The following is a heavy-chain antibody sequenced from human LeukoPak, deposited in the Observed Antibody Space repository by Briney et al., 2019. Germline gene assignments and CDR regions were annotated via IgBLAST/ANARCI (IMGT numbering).Heavy chain of an antibody. J-gene: IGHJ4*02. CDR2: TYYRSKWYN. Sequence: SQTLSLTCALSGETVSRNSGAWNWIRQSTPRGLEWLGRTYYRSKWYNEYPISARSRITINPGTSKNQFSLQLTYVTPEDTAVYYCARGVLATGFDSWGQGTLVTVSS. CDR3: ARGVLATGFDS. D-gene: IGHD5-12*01. CDR1: GETVSRNSGA. V-gene: IGHV6-1*01.